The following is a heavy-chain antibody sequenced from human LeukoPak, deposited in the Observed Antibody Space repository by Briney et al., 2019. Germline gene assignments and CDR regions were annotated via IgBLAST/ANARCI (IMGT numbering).Heavy chain of an antibody. V-gene: IGHV4-59*08. D-gene: IGHD3-9*01. Sequence: SETLSLTCTVSGGSINNYYWSWIRQPPGKGLEWIGYIYYSGSTNYNPSLKSRVTISVDTSKNQFSLKLSSVTAADTAVYYCARHGPYDILTGQTHYFDYWGQGTLVTVSS. J-gene: IGHJ4*02. CDR3: ARHGPYDILTGQTHYFDY. CDR1: GGSINNYY. CDR2: IYYSGST.